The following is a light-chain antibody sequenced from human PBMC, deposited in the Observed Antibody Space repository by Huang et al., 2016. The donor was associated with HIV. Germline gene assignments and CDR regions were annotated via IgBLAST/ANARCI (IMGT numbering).Light chain of an antibody. J-gene: IGKJ1*01. CDR1: ETITSN. Sequence: DILMTQSPATLSVALGARATLSCRATETITSNLAWYQQKPGQPPRLLIYDKATRATGIPARFDGGGFGTDFTLTISSLQSEDSAIYYCQQYNNWPRTFGQGTKVEI. CDR2: DKA. CDR3: QQYNNWPRT. V-gene: IGKV3-15*01.